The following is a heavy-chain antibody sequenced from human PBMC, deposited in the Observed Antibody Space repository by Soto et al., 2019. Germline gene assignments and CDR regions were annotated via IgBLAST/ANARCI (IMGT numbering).Heavy chain of an antibody. CDR2: VYYSGST. Sequence: SETLSLTCTVSGGSVSSSSYYWGWVRQPPGKGLEWIGSVYYSGSTYYNPSLESRVTISVDKSKNQFSLKLMSLSAADTAVYYCGGLEGLATISYYFDYWGQGARVTVSS. D-gene: IGHD1-1*01. CDR3: GGLEGLATISYYFDY. V-gene: IGHV4-39*01. J-gene: IGHJ4*02. CDR1: GGSVSSSSYY.